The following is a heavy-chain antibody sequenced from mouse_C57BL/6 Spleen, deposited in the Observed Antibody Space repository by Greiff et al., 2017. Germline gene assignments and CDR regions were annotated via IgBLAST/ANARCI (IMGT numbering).Heavy chain of an antibody. CDR1: GYTFTSYW. V-gene: IGHV1-64*01. CDR3: ASPPITTVVATHAY. J-gene: IGHJ2*01. D-gene: IGHD1-1*01. Sequence: QVQLQQPGAELVKPGASVKLSCKASGYTFTSYWMHWVKQRPGQGLEWIGMIHPNSGSTNYNEKFKSKATLTVDKSSSTAYMQLRSLTSEDSAVYYCASPPITTVVATHAYWGQGTTLTVSS. CDR2: IHPNSGST.